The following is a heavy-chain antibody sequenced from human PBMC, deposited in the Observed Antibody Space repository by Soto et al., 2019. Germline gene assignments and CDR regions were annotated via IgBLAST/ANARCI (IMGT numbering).Heavy chain of an antibody. D-gene: IGHD4-17*01. J-gene: IGHJ6*02. CDR3: AKDLQSYGDYDYYCYAMDV. Sequence: QVQLVESGGGEVQPGRSLTISCAASGFTFSTYGMHWVRQTPGKGLEWVAVISYDGTNKFYSDSVKGRFTISRDNFKNTLTLQMNSLRADVTAVYSCAKDLQSYGDYDYYCYAMDVWGLGTRVTVSS. CDR1: GFTFSTYG. CDR2: ISYDGTNK. V-gene: IGHV3-30*18.